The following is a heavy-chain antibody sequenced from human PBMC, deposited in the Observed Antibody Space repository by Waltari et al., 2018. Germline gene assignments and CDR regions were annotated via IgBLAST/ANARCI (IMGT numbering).Heavy chain of an antibody. J-gene: IGHJ4*02. CDR1: GYTFTSYA. D-gene: IGHD6-13*01. Sequence: QVQLVQSGAEVKKPGASVKVSCKASGYTFTSYAMHWVRQAPGQRLEWMGWINAGNGNTKYSQKFQGRVTITRDTSASTAYMELSSLRSEDTAVYYCASRPPDSSSWNTFYYWGQGTLVTVSS. V-gene: IGHV1-3*01. CDR2: INAGNGNT. CDR3: ASRPPDSSSWNTFYY.